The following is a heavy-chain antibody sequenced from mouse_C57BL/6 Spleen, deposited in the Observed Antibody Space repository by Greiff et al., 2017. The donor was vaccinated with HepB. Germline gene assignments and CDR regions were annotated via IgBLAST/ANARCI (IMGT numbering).Heavy chain of an antibody. J-gene: IGHJ4*01. V-gene: IGHV1-76*01. CDR2: IYPGSGNT. CDR1: GYTFTDYY. D-gene: IGHD4-1*02. Sequence: QVQLQQSGAELVRPGASVKLSCKASGYTFTDYYINWVKQRPGQGLEWIARIYPGSGNTYYNEKFKGKATLTAEKSSSTAYMQLSSLTSEDSAVYCCARTTGDWAYYAMDYWGQGTSVTVSS. CDR3: ARTTGDWAYYAMDY.